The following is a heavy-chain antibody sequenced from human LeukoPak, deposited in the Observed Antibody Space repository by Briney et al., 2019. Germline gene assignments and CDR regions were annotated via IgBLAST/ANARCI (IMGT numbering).Heavy chain of an antibody. V-gene: IGHV1-18*01. CDR2: ISANNGNT. J-gene: IGHJ6*02. Sequence: AAVKVSCKGSGYTFSSYGISWVRQAPGQGLEWMGWISANNGNTNYAQKFQGRVTMTTDTPTSTAYMELRSLRSDDTAVYYCARTGSTYYYYYGMDVWGQGTTVTVSS. CDR1: GYTFSSYG. D-gene: IGHD3-9*01. CDR3: ARTGSTYYYYYGMDV.